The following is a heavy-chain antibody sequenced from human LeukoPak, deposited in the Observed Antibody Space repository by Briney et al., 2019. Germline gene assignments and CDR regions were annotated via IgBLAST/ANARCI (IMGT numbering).Heavy chain of an antibody. D-gene: IGHD6-13*01. J-gene: IGHJ4*01. V-gene: IGHV4-4*09. Sequence: SETLSLTCTVSGGSISSYYWSWIRQPPGKGLEWIGYIYTSGSTNYNPSLKSRVTISVDTSKNQFSLKLSSVTAADTAVYYCASPSQSIAAAGIGYWGQGTLVTVSS. CDR3: ASPSQSIAAAGIGY. CDR1: GGSISSYY. CDR2: IYTSGST.